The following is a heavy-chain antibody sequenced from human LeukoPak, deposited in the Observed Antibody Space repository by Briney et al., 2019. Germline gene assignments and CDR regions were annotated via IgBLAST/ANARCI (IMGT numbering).Heavy chain of an antibody. CDR2: IYYSGST. Sequence: SQTLSLTCTVSGGSISSGGYYWSWIRQHPGKGLEWIGYIYYSGSTYYNPSLKSRVTISVDTSKNQFSLKLSSVTAADTAVYYCARVYDFWGGYYSFDYWGQGTLVTVSS. CDR1: GGSISSGGYY. J-gene: IGHJ4*02. V-gene: IGHV4-31*03. CDR3: ARVYDFWGGYYSFDY. D-gene: IGHD3-3*01.